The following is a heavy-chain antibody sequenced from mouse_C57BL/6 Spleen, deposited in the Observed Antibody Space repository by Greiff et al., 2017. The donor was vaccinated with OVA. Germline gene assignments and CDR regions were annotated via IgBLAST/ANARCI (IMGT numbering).Heavy chain of an antibody. CDR1: GYTFTDYE. D-gene: IGHD2-12*01. V-gene: IGHV1-15*01. CDR3: TRHSNDDFDY. J-gene: IGHJ2*01. Sequence: VQLQQSGAELVRPGASVTLSCKASGYTFTDYEMHWVKQTPVHGLEWIGAIDPETGGTAYNQKFKGKAILTADKSSSTAYMELRSLTSEDSAVYYCTRHSNDDFDYWGQGTTLTVSS. CDR2: IDPETGGT.